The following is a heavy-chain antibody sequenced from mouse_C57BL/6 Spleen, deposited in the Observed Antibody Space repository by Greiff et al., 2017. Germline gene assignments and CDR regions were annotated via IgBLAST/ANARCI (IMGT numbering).Heavy chain of an antibody. Sequence: EVKVVESGGGLVKPGGSLKLSCAASGFTFSDYGMHWVRQAPEKGLEWVAYISSGSSTIYYADTVKGRFTISRDNAKNTLFLQMTSLMSEDTAMYYCARIYYGSSDYWGQGTTLTVSS. CDR1: GFTFSDYG. CDR3: ARIYYGSSDY. D-gene: IGHD1-1*01. J-gene: IGHJ2*01. V-gene: IGHV5-17*01. CDR2: ISSGSSTI.